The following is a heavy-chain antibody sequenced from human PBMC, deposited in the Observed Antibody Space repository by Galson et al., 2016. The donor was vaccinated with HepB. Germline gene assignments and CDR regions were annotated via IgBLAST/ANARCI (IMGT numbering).Heavy chain of an antibody. J-gene: IGHJ6*02. CDR1: GFTFSSYG. CDR3: ARHESAGVVPLALHPPPPDTGFDV. CDR2: IFYRGAT. D-gene: IGHD2-21*01. V-gene: IGHV4-39*01. Sequence: LRLSCAASGFTFSSYGMHWIRQAPGKGLEWLGTIFYRGATYYNPSLKSRVTISLDTSRNQFSLRLTSLTATDTAVYFCARHESAGVVPLALHPPPPDTGFDVWGQGTTVAVFS.